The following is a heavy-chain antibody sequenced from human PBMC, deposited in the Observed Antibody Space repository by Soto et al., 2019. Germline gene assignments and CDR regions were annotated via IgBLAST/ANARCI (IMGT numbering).Heavy chain of an antibody. J-gene: IGHJ6*02. Sequence: ASVKVSCKASGGTFSSYAISWVRQAPGQGLEWMGGIIPIFGTANYAQKFQGRVTITADESTSTAYMELSSLRSEDTAVYYCASRVDFRAGTTSGMDVWGRGTTVTVSS. V-gene: IGHV1-69*13. CDR3: ASRVDFRAGTTSGMDV. CDR1: GGTFSSYA. D-gene: IGHD1-7*01. CDR2: IIPIFGTA.